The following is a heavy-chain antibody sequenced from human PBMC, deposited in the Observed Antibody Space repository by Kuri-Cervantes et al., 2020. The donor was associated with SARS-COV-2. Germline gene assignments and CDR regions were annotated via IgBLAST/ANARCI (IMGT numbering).Heavy chain of an antibody. V-gene: IGHV4-4*02. CDR3: ARSTGIVVVPAAIWDYFDY. CDR1: GGSISSSNW. CDR2: IYHSGST. J-gene: IGHJ4*02. Sequence: GSLRLSCAVSGGSISSSNWWSWVRQPPGKGPEWIGEIYHSGSTNYNPSLKSRVTISVDKSKNQFSLKLSSVTAADTAVYYCARSTGIVVVPAAIWDYFDYWGQGTLVTVSS. D-gene: IGHD2-2*01.